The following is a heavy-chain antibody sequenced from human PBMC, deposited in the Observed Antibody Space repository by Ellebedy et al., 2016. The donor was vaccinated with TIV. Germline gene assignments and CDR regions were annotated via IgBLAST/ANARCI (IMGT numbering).Heavy chain of an antibody. CDR3: ATYYYDSSGSPKYYYYYGMDV. J-gene: IGHJ6*02. V-gene: IGHV1-24*01. CDR2: FDPEDGET. D-gene: IGHD3-22*01. Sequence: ASVKVSXXVSGYTLTELSMHWVRQAPGKGLEWMGGFDPEDGETIYAQKFQGRVTMTEDTSTDTAYMELSSLRSEDTAVYYCATYYYDSSGSPKYYYYYGMDVWGQGTTVTVSS. CDR1: GYTLTELS.